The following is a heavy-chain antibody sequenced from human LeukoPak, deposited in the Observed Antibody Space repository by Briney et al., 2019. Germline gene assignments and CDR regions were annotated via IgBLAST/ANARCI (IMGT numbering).Heavy chain of an antibody. CDR1: GYTFTSYY. V-gene: IGHV1-46*01. CDR3: AREETYGSGSPPDY. D-gene: IGHD3-10*01. CDR2: INPSGGST. Sequence: ASVKLSCKASGYTFTSYYMHWVRQAPGQGLEWMGIINPSGGSTSYAQKFQGRVTMTRDTSTSTAYMELRSLRSDDTALYYCAREETYGSGSPPDYWGQGTLVTVSS. J-gene: IGHJ4*02.